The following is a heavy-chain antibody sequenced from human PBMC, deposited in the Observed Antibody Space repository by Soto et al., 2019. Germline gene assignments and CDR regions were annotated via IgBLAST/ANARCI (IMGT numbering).Heavy chain of an antibody. D-gene: IGHD1-1*01. Sequence: QVQLVQSGAEVKKPGASVKVSCKASGYTFTSYDINWVRQATGQGLEWMGWMNPNSGNTGYAKKFQGRVTMTRNTSISTAYMELSSLRSEDTAVYFCARERTGTTSMEVWGQGTRVTGSS. CDR1: GYTFTSYD. J-gene: IGHJ6*02. CDR3: ARERTGTTSMEV. CDR2: MNPNSGNT. V-gene: IGHV1-8*01.